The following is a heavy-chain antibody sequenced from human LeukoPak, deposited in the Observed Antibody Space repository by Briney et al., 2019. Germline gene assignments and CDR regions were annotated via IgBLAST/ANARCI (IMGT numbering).Heavy chain of an antibody. J-gene: IGHJ6*03. CDR3: ARDQYYDSSGTYYYYMDV. V-gene: IGHV3-23*01. CDR2: ISGSGGST. D-gene: IGHD3-22*01. Sequence: GGSLRLSCAASGFTFSSYAMSWVRQAPGKGLEWVSAISGSGGSTYYADSVKGRFTISRDNAKNSLYLQMNSLRAEDTAVYYCARDQYYDSSGTYYYYMDVWGKGTTVTVSS. CDR1: GFTFSSYA.